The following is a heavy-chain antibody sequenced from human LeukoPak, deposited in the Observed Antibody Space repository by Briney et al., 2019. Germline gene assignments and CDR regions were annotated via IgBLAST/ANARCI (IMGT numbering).Heavy chain of an antibody. CDR3: AHLESPAPTYDFWSGKYYYYYGMDV. Sequence: SGPTLVNPTQTLTLTCTFSGFSLSTSGVGVGWIRQPPGKVLEWLALIYWNDDKRYSPSLKSRLTITKDTSKNQVVLTMTNMDPVDTATYYCAHLESPAPTYDFWSGKYYYYYGMDVWGQGTTVTVSS. D-gene: IGHD3-3*01. J-gene: IGHJ6*02. V-gene: IGHV2-5*01. CDR2: IYWNDDK. CDR1: GFSLSTSGVG.